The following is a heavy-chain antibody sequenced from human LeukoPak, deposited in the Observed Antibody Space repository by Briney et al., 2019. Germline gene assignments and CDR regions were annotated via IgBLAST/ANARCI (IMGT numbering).Heavy chain of an antibody. CDR3: ARDRGLGHDY. J-gene: IGHJ4*02. CDR1: GGSISSYY. V-gene: IGHV4-59*01. D-gene: IGHD3-16*01. Sequence: SETLSLTCTVSGGSISSYYWSWIRQPPGKGLEWIGYIYYGGSTNYNPSLKGRVTISVDTSKNQFSLKLSSVTAADTAVYYCARDRGLGHDYWGQGTLVTVSS. CDR2: IYYGGST.